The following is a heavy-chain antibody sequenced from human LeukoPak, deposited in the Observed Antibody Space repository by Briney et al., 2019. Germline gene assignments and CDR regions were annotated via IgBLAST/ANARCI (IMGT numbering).Heavy chain of an antibody. J-gene: IGHJ6*03. V-gene: IGHV4-38-2*02. CDR3: ARTTMVRGTYYMDV. Sequence: SETLSLTCIVSGYSINNGYYWGWIRQPPGRGLEWIGSIYHSGKTYYNPSLKSRVTISVDTSKNQFSLKLSSVTAADTAVYYCARTTMVRGTYYMDVWGKGTTVTISS. CDR2: IYHSGKT. D-gene: IGHD3-10*01. CDR1: GYSINNGYY.